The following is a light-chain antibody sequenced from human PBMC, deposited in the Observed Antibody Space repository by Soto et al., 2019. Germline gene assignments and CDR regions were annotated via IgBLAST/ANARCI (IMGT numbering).Light chain of an antibody. V-gene: IGKV1-5*01. J-gene: IGKJ1*01. CDR2: DAS. CDR3: QQYNSYST. CDR1: QSISSW. Sequence: DIQMTHSPSTLSASLGDGVTVSCRASQSISSWLAWYQQKPGKAPKLLIYDASSLESGVPSRFSGSGSGTEFTLTISSLQPDDFATYYCQQYNSYSTFGQGTKVDIK.